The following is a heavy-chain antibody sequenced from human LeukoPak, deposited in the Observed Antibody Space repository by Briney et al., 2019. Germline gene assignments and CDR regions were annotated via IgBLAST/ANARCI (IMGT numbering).Heavy chain of an antibody. CDR2: IYTNGGA. J-gene: IGHJ6*03. Sequence: PSQTLSLTCTVSGGSVTSGNYYWNWIRQPAGKGLEWIGRIYTNGGASYNPSLKSRVTISIDASKNQFSLKLSSVTAADTAVYYCARALGGYYYMDVWGKGTTVTVSS. CDR1: GGSVTSGNYY. D-gene: IGHD3-3*02. V-gene: IGHV4-61*02. CDR3: ARALGGYYYMDV.